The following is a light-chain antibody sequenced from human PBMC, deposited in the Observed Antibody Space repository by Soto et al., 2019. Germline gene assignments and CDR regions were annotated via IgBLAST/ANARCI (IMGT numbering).Light chain of an antibody. CDR2: EVT. CDR3: CSYGGSSALPYV. V-gene: IGLV2-23*02. CDR1: SSDVWTYNL. Sequence: QSVLSQPASVSGSPEQSVTISCTGTSSDVWTYNLVSWYQQHPGKAPKLIIYEVTERPSGVSNRFSGSKFGNTASLTISGLLPEDQADYYCCSYGGSSALPYVFGTGTKVTV. J-gene: IGLJ1*01.